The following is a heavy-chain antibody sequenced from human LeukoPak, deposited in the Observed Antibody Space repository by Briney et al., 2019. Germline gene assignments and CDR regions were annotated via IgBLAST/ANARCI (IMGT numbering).Heavy chain of an antibody. D-gene: IGHD2-2*01. Sequence: PSQTLSHTCTVSGGSISSGSYYWSWIRQPAGKGLEWIGRIYTSGSTNYNPSLKSRVTISVDTSKNQFSLKLSSVTAADTAVYYCARGYCSSTSCYQRPVGFDPWGQGTLVTVSS. V-gene: IGHV4-61*02. J-gene: IGHJ5*02. CDR2: IYTSGST. CDR1: GGSISSGSYY. CDR3: ARGYCSSTSCYQRPVGFDP.